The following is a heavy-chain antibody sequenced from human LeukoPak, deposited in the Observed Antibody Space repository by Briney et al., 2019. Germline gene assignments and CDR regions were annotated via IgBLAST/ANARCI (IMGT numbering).Heavy chain of an antibody. J-gene: IGHJ6*02. D-gene: IGHD3-10*01. CDR3: ASRGRVGSGSYYNEGYYYYGMDV. V-gene: IGHV1-2*02. CDR2: INPNSGGT. Sequence: GASVKVSCKASGYTFTGYYMHWVRQAPGQGLEWMGGINPNSGGTNYAQKFQGRVTMTRDTSISTAYMELSRLRSDDTAVYYCASRGRVGSGSYYNEGYYYYGMDVWGQGTTVTVSS. CDR1: GYTFTGYY.